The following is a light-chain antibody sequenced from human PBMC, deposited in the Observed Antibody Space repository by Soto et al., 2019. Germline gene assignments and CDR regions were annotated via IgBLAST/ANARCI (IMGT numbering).Light chain of an antibody. CDR2: KAW. V-gene: IGKV1-5*03. J-gene: IGKJ4*01. Sequence: DIQMTQSPSTLSASVGDRVTITCRVSRSIDRWMAWYQQKPGQAPNVLISKAWNLESGIPSRFSGSGSGTDFTLTLSSLQPDDFATYYCQPYCRYPLTFGGGTKVE. CDR1: RSIDRW. CDR3: QPYCRYPLT.